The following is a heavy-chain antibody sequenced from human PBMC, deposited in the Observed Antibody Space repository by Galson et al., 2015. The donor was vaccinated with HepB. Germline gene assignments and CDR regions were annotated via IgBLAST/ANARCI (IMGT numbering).Heavy chain of an antibody. CDR1: GFTFSSYA. V-gene: IGHV3-30-3*01. CDR3: ARGPISHITVEGDYYYSMDV. J-gene: IGHJ6*02. Sequence: SLRLSCAASGFTFSSYAMHWVRQAPGRGLEWVALLSYNGNNQLYAGSVRGRFTISRDNYKNTVYLQMNSLRTEDTAVYFCARGPISHITVEGDYYYSMDVWGQGTTVTVFS. CDR2: LSYNGNNQ. D-gene: IGHD4-11*01.